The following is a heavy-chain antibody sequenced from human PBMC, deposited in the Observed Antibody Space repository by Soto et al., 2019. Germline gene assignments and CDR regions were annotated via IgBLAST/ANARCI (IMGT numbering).Heavy chain of an antibody. Sequence: QVQLVQSGAEVQEPGSSVKVSCKASGGSFRSSAISWVRQAPVQGHEWMGEIIPVFDKANYAQKFQGRLLITADEPTGTVSMELSSMTSEDTAVYFCARLIRDWGDAIELWGRGTIVTVSS. J-gene: IGHJ3*01. CDR2: IIPVFDKA. CDR3: ARLIRDWGDAIEL. CDR1: GGSFRSSA. V-gene: IGHV1-69*01. D-gene: IGHD3-16*01.